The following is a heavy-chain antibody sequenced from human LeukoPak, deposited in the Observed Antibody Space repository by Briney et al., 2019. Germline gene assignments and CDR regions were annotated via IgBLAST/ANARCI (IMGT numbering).Heavy chain of an antibody. CDR2: IWYDGSKK. CDR1: GLTFNTYG. V-gene: IGHV3-33*06. J-gene: IGHJ4*02. D-gene: IGHD1-26*01. CDR3: AKGGSGSYLGYFDY. Sequence: LSGGSLRLSCAVSGLTFNTYGMHWVRQAPGKGLEWVAVIWYDGSKKYYTDSVKGRFTISRDNSKNTLYLQMNSLRAEDTAVYYCAKGGSGSYLGYFDYWGQGTLVTVSS.